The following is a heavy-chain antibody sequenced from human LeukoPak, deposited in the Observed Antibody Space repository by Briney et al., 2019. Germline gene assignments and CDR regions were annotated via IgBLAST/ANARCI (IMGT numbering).Heavy chain of an antibody. CDR1: GFTLSSYN. V-gene: IGHV3-21*01. J-gene: IGHJ6*02. CDR3: ARDKIAAAGTDYYYGMDV. D-gene: IGHD6-13*01. CDR2: ISSSSSYI. Sequence: PGGSLRLSCAASGFTLSSYNMNWVRQAPGKGLEWVSSISSSSSYIYYADSVKGRFTISRDNAKNSLYLQMNSLRAEDTAVYYCARDKIAAAGTDYYYGMDVWGQGTTVTVSS.